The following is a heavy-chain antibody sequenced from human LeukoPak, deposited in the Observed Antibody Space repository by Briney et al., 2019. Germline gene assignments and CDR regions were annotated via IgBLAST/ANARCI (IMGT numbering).Heavy chain of an antibody. V-gene: IGHV4-34*01. CDR1: GGSFSGYY. Sequence: SETLSHTCAVYGGSFSGYYWSWIRQPPGKRREWIGEINHSGSTNYNPSLKRRVPISVDTSKDQFSLKLSSVTAADTAVYYCARGRFDFWSGPFAGDWGQGTLVTVSS. J-gene: IGHJ4*02. CDR3: ARGRFDFWSGPFAGD. D-gene: IGHD3-3*01. CDR2: INHSGST.